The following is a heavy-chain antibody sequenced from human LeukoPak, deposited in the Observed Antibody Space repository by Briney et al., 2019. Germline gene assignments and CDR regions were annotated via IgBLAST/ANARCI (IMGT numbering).Heavy chain of an antibody. Sequence: ASVKVSCKASGHTFTSYGISWVRQAPGQGLEWMGWISAYNGNTNYAQKLQGRVTMTTDTSTSTAYMELRSLRSDDTAVYYCARSGDYSSGWYLMDYYGMDVWGQGTTVTVSS. CDR3: ARSGDYSSGWYLMDYYGMDV. D-gene: IGHD6-19*01. J-gene: IGHJ6*02. V-gene: IGHV1-18*01. CDR2: ISAYNGNT. CDR1: GHTFTSYG.